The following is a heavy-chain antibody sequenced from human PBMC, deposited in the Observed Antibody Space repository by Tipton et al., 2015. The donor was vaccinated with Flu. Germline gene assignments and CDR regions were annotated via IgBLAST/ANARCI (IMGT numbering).Heavy chain of an antibody. D-gene: IGHD1-26*01. CDR2: IYTSGST. CDR3: ARDLPHRYSGSYSWPLL. J-gene: IGHJ4*02. Sequence: TLSLTCTVSGGSISSYYWSWIRQPAGKGLEWIGRIYTSGSTNYNPSLKSRVTMSVDTSKNQLSLKLSSVTAADTAVYYCARDLPHRYSGSYSWPLLWGQGTLVTVSS. V-gene: IGHV4-4*07. CDR1: GGSISSYY.